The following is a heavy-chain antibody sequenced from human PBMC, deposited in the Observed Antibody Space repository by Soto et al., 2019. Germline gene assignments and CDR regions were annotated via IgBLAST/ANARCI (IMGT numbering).Heavy chain of an antibody. CDR3: ARDKPFSAGY. CDR2: INPSGGGT. V-gene: IGHV1-46*01. CDR1: GYTFLDFY. Sequence: QVQLVQSGTEVKKPGASVKVYGKASGYTFLDFYIHWVRQAPGQGLEWMGFINPSGGGTTYAQQFQGRLTTTRDTSTSTVYMELISLRSEDTAMYYCARDKPFSAGYWGQGTLVT. J-gene: IGHJ4*02. D-gene: IGHD3-3*02.